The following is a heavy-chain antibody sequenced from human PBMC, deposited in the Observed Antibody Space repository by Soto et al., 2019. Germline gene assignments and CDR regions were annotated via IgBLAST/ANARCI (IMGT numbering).Heavy chain of an antibody. D-gene: IGHD4-17*01. CDR1: GGTFSSYA. Sequence: SVKVSCKASGGTFSSYAISWVRQAPGQGLEWMGGIIPIFGTANYAQKFQGRVTMTADESTSTAYMELRSLRSDDTAVYYCARTDDYGDYGYYYYYMDVWGKGTTVTVSS. CDR2: IIPIFGTA. CDR3: ARTDDYGDYGYYYYYMDV. V-gene: IGHV1-69*13. J-gene: IGHJ6*03.